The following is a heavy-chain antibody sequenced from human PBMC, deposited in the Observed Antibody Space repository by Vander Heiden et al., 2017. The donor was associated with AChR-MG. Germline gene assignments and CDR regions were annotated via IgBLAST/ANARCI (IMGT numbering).Heavy chain of an antibody. CDR3: ARFSVSRAWDYGMDV. V-gene: IGHV6-1*01. Sequence: QGQLQQSGPGLVKHSQTHSLTCALPGDSVSSNSAAWSWIRQSPSRGLELLGRTYYRSKWYNDYAVSVKSRITINPDTSKHQFSLQLNSVTPEDTAVYYCARFSVSRAWDYGMDVWGQGTTVTVSS. D-gene: IGHD7-27*01. CDR2: TYYRSKWYN. J-gene: IGHJ6*02. CDR1: GDSVSSNSAA.